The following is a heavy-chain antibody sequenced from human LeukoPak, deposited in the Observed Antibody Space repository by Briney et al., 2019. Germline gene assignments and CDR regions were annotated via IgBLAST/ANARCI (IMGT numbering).Heavy chain of an antibody. CDR2: ISWNSGSI. Sequence: PGRPLRLSCAASGFTFDDYAMHWVRQAPGKGLEWVSGISWNSGSIGYADSVKGRFTISRDNAKNSLYLQMNSLRAEDMALYYCAKAGYCSSTSCYFDYWGQGTLVTVSS. J-gene: IGHJ4*02. D-gene: IGHD2-2*01. CDR1: GFTFDDYA. CDR3: AKAGYCSSTSCYFDY. V-gene: IGHV3-9*03.